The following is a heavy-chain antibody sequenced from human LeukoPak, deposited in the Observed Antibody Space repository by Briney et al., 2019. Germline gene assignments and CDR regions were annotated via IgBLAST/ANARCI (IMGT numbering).Heavy chain of an antibody. CDR3: ARQRTSAWTPKDEMDV. D-gene: IGHD6-19*01. V-gene: IGHV5-51*01. CDR1: GYSFANYW. Sequence: GESLKISCKGSGYSFANYWIGWVRQMPGKGLEWMGIIYPGDSNTIYSPSSQGQVTISADKSISTAYLQWSSLKSSDNAMYYCARQRTSAWTPKDEMDVWGQGTTVTVSS. CDR2: IYPGDSNT. J-gene: IGHJ6*01.